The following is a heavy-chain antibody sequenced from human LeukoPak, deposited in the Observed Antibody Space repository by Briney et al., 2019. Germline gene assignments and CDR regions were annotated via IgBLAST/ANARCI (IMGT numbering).Heavy chain of an antibody. CDR2: IYYSGST. CDR1: GGSFSGYY. J-gene: IGHJ4*02. Sequence: SETLSLTCAVYGGSFSGYYWSWIRQPPGKGLEWIGYIYYSGSTNYNPSLKSRVTISVDTSKNQFSLKLSSVTAADTAVYYCATTGYSSGWYGMFDYWGQGTLVTVSS. V-gene: IGHV4-59*08. CDR3: ATTGYSSGWYGMFDY. D-gene: IGHD6-19*01.